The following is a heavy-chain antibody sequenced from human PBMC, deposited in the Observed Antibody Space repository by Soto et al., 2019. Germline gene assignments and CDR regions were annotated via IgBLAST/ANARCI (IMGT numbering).Heavy chain of an antibody. CDR1: GYTCTSYG. CDR2: ISAYNGNT. V-gene: IGHV1-18*01. Sequence: QVQLVQSGAEVKKPGASVTVSCKASGYTCTSYGISWVRQAPGQGLEWMGGISAYNGNTNYAQKLQGRVTMTTDTSTSTDYMELRSMRSDGTAVYYWARDKGDGSGSYYGYWGQGTLGTVSS. J-gene: IGHJ4*02. D-gene: IGHD3-10*01. CDR3: ARDKGDGSGSYYGY.